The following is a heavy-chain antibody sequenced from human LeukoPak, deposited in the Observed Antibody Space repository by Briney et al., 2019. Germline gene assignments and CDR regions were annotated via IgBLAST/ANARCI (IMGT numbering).Heavy chain of an antibody. CDR1: GFTSSSYW. V-gene: IGHV3-7*04. Sequence: GGSLRLSCAASGFTSSSYWMSWVRQAPGKGLEWVANINQDGSEKYYVDSVKGRFTISRDNAKNSLYLQMNSLRAEDTAVYYCARGELYPSYWGQGTLVTVSS. J-gene: IGHJ4*02. CDR3: ARGELYPSY. CDR2: INQDGSEK. D-gene: IGHD2-8*01.